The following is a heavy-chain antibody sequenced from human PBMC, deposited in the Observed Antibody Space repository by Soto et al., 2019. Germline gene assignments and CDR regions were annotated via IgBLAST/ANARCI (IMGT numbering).Heavy chain of an antibody. CDR2: IYWDDDK. Sequence: QITLKESGPTLVKPTQTLTLTCTFSGFSLSTSGVGVGWIRQPPGKALEWLALIYWDDDKDYSPSLKSRLTITKGTSKNQLVLAMTNMDPVDTATYYCANRRQNLVAFDIWGQGTLVTVSS. CDR3: ANRRQNLVAFDI. V-gene: IGHV2-5*02. CDR1: GFSLSTSGVG. J-gene: IGHJ3*02.